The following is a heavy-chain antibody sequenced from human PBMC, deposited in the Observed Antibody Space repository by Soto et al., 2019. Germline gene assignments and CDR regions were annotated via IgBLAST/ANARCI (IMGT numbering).Heavy chain of an antibody. D-gene: IGHD5-18*01. CDR2: INAGSADI. V-gene: IGHV1-3*01. Sequence: SVKVSCKASGYTFTTYALHWVRQAPGQRLEWMGWINAGSADIKYSQKFQGRVTITRDTSASTVYMELSSLRSEDTAVYYCARVGRRGYSYGHFGYWGQGTLVTVSS. J-gene: IGHJ4*02. CDR1: GYTFTTYA. CDR3: ARVGRRGYSYGHFGY.